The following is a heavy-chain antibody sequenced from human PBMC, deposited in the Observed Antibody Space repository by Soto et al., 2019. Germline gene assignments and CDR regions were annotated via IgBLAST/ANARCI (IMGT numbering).Heavy chain of an antibody. D-gene: IGHD3-22*01. V-gene: IGHV3-53*01. Sequence: GGSLRLSCTASGFTVSSHYMSWVRQAPGKGLEWVSVISSGGSTYYADSVEGRFTISRDNSKNTLYLQMNSLRAEDTAVYYCARDLEYYYQSSGYYPSRNWGQGTLVTVSS. J-gene: IGHJ4*02. CDR1: GFTVSSHY. CDR2: ISSGGST. CDR3: ARDLEYYYQSSGYYPSRN.